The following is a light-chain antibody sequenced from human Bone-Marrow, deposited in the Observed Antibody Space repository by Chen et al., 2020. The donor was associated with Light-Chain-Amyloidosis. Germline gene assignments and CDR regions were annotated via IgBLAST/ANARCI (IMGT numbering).Light chain of an antibody. CDR1: SRDIGTFNY. V-gene: IGLV2-14*01. J-gene: IGLJ2*01. Sequence: QSALTQPASVSGSPGQSITSSCTGTSRDIGTFNYVSWYQQHPGKAPQLIIFEVSNRPSGVSDRFSGSKSGNTASLTISGLQPGDEADFYCSSYTSTTTDVIFGGGTKLTVL. CDR3: SSYTSTTTDVI. CDR2: EVS.